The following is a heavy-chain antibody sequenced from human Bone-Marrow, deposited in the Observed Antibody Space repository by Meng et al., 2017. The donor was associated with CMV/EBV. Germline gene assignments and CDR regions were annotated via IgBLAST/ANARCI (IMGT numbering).Heavy chain of an antibody. D-gene: IGHD3-22*01. CDR1: GFTFSSYW. Sequence: GESLKISCAASGFTFSSYWMSWVRQAPGKGLEWVANIKQDGSEKYYVDSVKGRFTISRDNAKTSLYLQMNSLRADDTAVYYCARDARSSGYEETRFDTWGQGTLVTVSS. J-gene: IGHJ5*02. CDR3: ARDARSSGYEETRFDT. CDR2: IKQDGSEK. V-gene: IGHV3-7*01.